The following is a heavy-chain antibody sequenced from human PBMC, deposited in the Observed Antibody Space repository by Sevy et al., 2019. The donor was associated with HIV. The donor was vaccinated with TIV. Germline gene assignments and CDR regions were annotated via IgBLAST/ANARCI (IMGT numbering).Heavy chain of an antibody. CDR1: GFTFSNYA. CDR3: AKDSGDDNYGLFDY. J-gene: IGHJ4*02. V-gene: IGHV3-23*01. D-gene: IGHD5-18*01. CDR2: ISGSGDNT. Sequence: GGSLRLSCGASGFTFSNYAMSWVRQAPGKGLEWVSSISGSGDNTYNADSVKGRFIVSRDNSKNTLYLQMNSLRAEDTAVYYCAKDSGDDNYGLFDYWGQGTLVTVSS.